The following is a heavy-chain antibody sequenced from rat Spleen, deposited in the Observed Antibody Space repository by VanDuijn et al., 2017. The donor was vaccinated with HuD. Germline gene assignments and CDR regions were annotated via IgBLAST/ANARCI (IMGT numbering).Heavy chain of an antibody. V-gene: IGHV5-19*01. D-gene: IGHD1-11*01. CDR2: ISYDDRST. CDR3: TTVPRGFAY. CDR1: GFILNNYA. Sequence: EVQLVESGCGLVQPGRSLTLSCAASGFILNNYAMHWIRQPPTMRLEWAASISYDDRSTYYRDSVKGRFSISRDNAKSSLYLQRDSLRSEETATYYCTTVPRGFAYWGQGTLVTVSS. J-gene: IGHJ3*01.